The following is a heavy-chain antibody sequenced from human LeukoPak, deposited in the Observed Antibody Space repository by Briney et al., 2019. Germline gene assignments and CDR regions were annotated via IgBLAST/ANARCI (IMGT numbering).Heavy chain of an antibody. CDR3: ARGVYRDGYPYYFDY. CDR2: IYHSGST. V-gene: IGHV4-38-2*02. Sequence: SETLSLTCTVSGYSISSGYYWGWIRQPPGKGREWIRSIYHSGSTYYNPSLKSRVTISVDTSKNQFSLKLSSVTAADTAVYYCARGVYRDGYPYYFDYWGQGTLVTVSS. CDR1: GYSISSGYY. J-gene: IGHJ4*02. D-gene: IGHD5-24*01.